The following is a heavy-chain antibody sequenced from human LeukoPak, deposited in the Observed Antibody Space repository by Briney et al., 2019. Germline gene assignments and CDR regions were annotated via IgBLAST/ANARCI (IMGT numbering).Heavy chain of an antibody. D-gene: IGHD2-2*01. V-gene: IGHV3-23*01. CDR2: ISGSGGST. CDR3: AKDLTRGYCSSTSCTAEYFQH. CDR1: GFTFSSYA. Sequence: GGSLRLSCAASGFTFSSYAMSWVRQAPGKGLEWVSAISGSGGSTYYADSVKGRFTISRDNSKNTLYLQMNSLRAEDTAVYYCAKDLTRGYCSSTSCTAEYFQHWGQGTLVTVSS. J-gene: IGHJ1*01.